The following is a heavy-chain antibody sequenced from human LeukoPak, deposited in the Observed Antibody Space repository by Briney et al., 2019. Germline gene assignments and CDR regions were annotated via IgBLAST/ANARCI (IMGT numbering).Heavy chain of an antibody. J-gene: IGHJ1*01. CDR1: GFTFSDYY. V-gene: IGHV3-11*01. CDR2: ISSSGSTI. D-gene: IGHD1-26*01. Sequence: GGSLRLSCAASGFTFSDYYMSWIRQAPGKGLEWVSYISSSGSTIYYADSVKGRFTISRDNAKNSLYLQTNSLRAEDTAVYYCARAERELLEEYFQHWGQGTLVTVSS. CDR3: ARAERELLEEYFQH.